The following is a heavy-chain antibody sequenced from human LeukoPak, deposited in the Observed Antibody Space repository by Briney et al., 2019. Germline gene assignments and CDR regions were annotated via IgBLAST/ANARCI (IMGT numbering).Heavy chain of an antibody. D-gene: IGHD3-10*01. J-gene: IGHJ4*02. Sequence: ASVTVSCKTSGYTFASYTMHWLRQAPGQSLEWMGWINGDNGNTKYSEKFQGRVTITRDTSASSAYMELSSLRSEDTAVYCCARSSSGTYHYWGQGTLVTVSS. CDR2: INGDNGNT. V-gene: IGHV1-3*01. CDR1: GYTFASYT. CDR3: ARSSSGTYHY.